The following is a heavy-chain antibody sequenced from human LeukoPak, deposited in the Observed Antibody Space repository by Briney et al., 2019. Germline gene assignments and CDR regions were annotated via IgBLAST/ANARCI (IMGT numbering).Heavy chain of an antibody. D-gene: IGHD1-26*01. V-gene: IGHV4-39*02. Sequence: SPSETLSLTCTVSGGSISSSNYYWGWIRQPPGKGLEWIGSIHYSGSTYYSPSLKSRVTISVDTSKNQLSLKLSSVTAADTAVFYCARESYSGRTFDYWGQGTLVTVSS. CDR1: GGSISSSNYY. J-gene: IGHJ4*02. CDR2: IHYSGST. CDR3: ARESYSGRTFDY.